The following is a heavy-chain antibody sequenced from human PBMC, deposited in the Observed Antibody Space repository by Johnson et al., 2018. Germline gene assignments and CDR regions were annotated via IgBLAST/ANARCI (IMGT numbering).Heavy chain of an antibody. V-gene: IGHV3-21*01. D-gene: IGHD3-22*01. Sequence: EVQLVESGGGLVKPGGSLRLSCAASGFTFSSYSMNWVRQAPGKGLEWVSSISSSSSYIYYADSVKGRFTISRDNAKNSLYLQMNSRRAEDTAGYYCAGDTYYYDSSGYPVGGVWGQGTTVTVSS. CDR1: GFTFSSYS. J-gene: IGHJ6*02. CDR2: ISSSSSYI. CDR3: AGDTYYYDSSGYPVGGV.